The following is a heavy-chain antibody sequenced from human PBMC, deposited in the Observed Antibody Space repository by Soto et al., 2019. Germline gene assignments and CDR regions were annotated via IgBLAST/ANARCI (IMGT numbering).Heavy chain of an antibody. V-gene: IGHV3-48*03. CDR1: GFNLTNYE. CDR3: AAESLCGADCYFLEY. CDR2: IRGSSNNI. D-gene: IGHD2-21*02. J-gene: IGHJ4*02. Sequence: EVKLLETGGGSVQPGGSLRLSCAVSGFNLTNYEMNWVRQVPGKGLEWISKIRGSSNNIYYADSVKGRFTISRDNANYLLFLQSNSLRSQDTAFYYCAAESLCGADCYFLEYWGQGTLVTVSS.